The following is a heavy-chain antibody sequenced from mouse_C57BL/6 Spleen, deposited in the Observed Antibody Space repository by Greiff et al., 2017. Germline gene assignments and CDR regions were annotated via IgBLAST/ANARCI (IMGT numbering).Heavy chain of an antibody. CDR2: IDPSDSYT. Sequence: QVQLQQPGAELVMPGASVKLSCKASGYTFTSYWMHWVKQRPGQGLEWIGEIDPSDSYTNYNQKFKGKSTLTVDKSSSTAYMQLSSLTSEDSAVYYCARYPCYGNAMGYWGQGTSVTVSS. CDR1: GYTFTSYW. V-gene: IGHV1-69*01. D-gene: IGHD1-1*01. CDR3: ARYPCYGNAMGY. J-gene: IGHJ4*01.